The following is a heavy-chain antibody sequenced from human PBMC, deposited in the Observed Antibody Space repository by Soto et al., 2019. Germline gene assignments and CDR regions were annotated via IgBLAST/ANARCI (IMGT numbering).Heavy chain of an antibody. J-gene: IGHJ4*02. D-gene: IGHD3-16*01. CDR1: GFTFSNHA. CDR2: INTNGGST. V-gene: IGHV3-64*02. CDR3: ARGGGGAPLALFDY. Sequence: GGSLRLSCAASGFTFSNHAMHWVRQAPGKGLECISTINTNGGSTYYADSVKGRFTISRDNSKNTLYLQMGSLRADDMAIYYCARGGGGAPLALFDYWGQGALVTVSS.